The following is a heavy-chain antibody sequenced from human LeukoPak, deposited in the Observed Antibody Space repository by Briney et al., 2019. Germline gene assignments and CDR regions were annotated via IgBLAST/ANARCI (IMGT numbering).Heavy chain of an antibody. CDR1: GYTFTGYY. Sequence: ASVKVSCKASGYTFTGYYMHWVRQAPGQGLEWMGWINPNSGGTNYAQKFQGGVTMTRDTSISTAYMELSRLRSDDTAVYYCARDRVSYSSSWKLSDYWGQGTLVTVSS. J-gene: IGHJ4*02. D-gene: IGHD6-13*01. CDR2: INPNSGGT. V-gene: IGHV1-2*02. CDR3: ARDRVSYSSSWKLSDY.